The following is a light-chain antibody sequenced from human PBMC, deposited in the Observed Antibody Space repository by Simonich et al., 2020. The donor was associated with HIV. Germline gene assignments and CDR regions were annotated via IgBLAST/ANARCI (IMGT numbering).Light chain of an antibody. J-gene: IGLJ3*02. CDR3: AGWDDGHWV. CDR1: ISNIGSNY. CDR2: RHN. V-gene: IGLV1-47*01. Sequence: QSVLTQPPSASGTPGQRVTISCSGSISNIGSNYVYWYQQFPGTAPKLLIYRHNPRPSGVPDRFSCSRAGSSASLAISGLRSEDEAGYYCAGWDDGHWVFGGGTKVTVL.